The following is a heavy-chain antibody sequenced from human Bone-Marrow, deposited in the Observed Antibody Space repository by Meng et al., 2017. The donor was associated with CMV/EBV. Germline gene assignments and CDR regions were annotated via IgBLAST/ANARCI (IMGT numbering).Heavy chain of an antibody. D-gene: IGHD3-10*01. V-gene: IGHV3-74*01. J-gene: IGHJ4*02. CDR2: INTDGSST. CDR3: ARDVGGSGSY. CDR1: GFTFSRYW. Sequence: GESLKISCAASGFTFSRYWMHWVRQAPGKGLVWVSSINTDGSSTTYADSVKGRFTISRDNAKNTLYLQMNSLRAEDTAVYYCARDVGGSGSYWGQGTLVTVSS.